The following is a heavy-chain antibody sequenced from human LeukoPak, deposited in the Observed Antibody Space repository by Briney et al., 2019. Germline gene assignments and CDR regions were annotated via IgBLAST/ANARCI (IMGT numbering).Heavy chain of an antibody. V-gene: IGHV3-11*06. CDR3: ARVGSIAAAGTPDY. CDR2: ISGSGSDT. CDR1: SNYY. D-gene: IGHD6-13*01. Sequence: SNYYWGWIRQPPGKGLEWLSYISGSGSDTNYADSVKGRFTTSRDNAKNSLYLQMNSLRAEDTAVYYCARVGSIAAAGTPDYWGQGTLVTVSS. J-gene: IGHJ4*02.